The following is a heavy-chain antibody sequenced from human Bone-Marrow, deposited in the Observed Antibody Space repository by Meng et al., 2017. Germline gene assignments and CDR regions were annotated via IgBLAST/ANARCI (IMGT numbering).Heavy chain of an antibody. Sequence: GESLKISCAASGFTFSSYAMSWVRQAPGKGLEWVSAISGSGGSTYYADSVKGRFTIPRDNSKNTLYLQMNSLRAEDTAVYYCAKVHIPLYYYDSSGYCLDYWGQGTLVTVSS. CDR2: ISGSGGST. V-gene: IGHV3-23*01. CDR1: GFTFSSYA. CDR3: AKVHIPLYYYDSSGYCLDY. J-gene: IGHJ4*02. D-gene: IGHD3-22*01.